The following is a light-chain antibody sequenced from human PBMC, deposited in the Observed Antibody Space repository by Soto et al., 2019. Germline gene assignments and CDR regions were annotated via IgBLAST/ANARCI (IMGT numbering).Light chain of an antibody. CDR2: AAS. CDR1: QSISSY. J-gene: IGKJ2*01. V-gene: IGKV1-39*01. CDR3: QQSYSTPV. Sequence: DLQMTQSPSSLSASVGDRVTITCRASQSISSYLNWYQQKPGKAPKLLIYAASSLQSGVPSRFRGSGSGTDFTLTISSLQPEDFATYYCQQSYSTPVFGQGTKLEIK.